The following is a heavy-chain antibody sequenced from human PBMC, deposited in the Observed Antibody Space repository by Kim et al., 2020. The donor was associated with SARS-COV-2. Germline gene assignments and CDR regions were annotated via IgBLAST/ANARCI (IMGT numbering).Heavy chain of an antibody. D-gene: IGHD2-8*01. CDR3: ARICNGVICNINS. CDR2: IDIDGSRT. CDR1: GFSFSSHW. Sequence: GGSLRLSCAASGFSFSSHWMHWVRQDPGKGLMWVSRIDIDGSRTDYADSVKGRFTISRDNAKNTLYLQMNSLRLEDTAVYYCARICNGVICNINSWGQGTLVIVSS. V-gene: IGHV3-74*01. J-gene: IGHJ4*02.